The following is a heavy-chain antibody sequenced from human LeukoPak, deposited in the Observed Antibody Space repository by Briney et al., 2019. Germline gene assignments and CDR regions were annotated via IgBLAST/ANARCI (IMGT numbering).Heavy chain of an antibody. CDR2: ISSSSSYI. V-gene: IGHV3-21*01. CDR3: ARVGPYVDTFDY. D-gene: IGHD5-18*01. CDR1: GFTFSSYS. J-gene: IGHJ4*02. Sequence: PGGSLRLSCAASGFTFSSYSMNWVRQAPGKGLEWVSSISSSSSYIYYADSVKGRFTISRDNAKNSLYLQMNSLRAEDTAVYYCARVGPYVDTFDYWGQGTLVTVSS.